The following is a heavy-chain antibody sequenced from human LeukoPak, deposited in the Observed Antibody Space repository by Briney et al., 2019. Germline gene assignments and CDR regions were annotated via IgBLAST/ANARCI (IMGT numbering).Heavy chain of an antibody. Sequence: ASVKVSCKASGYTFTSYGISWVRQAPGQGLEWMGWISAYNGNTNYAQKLQGRVTMTTDTSTSTAYMELSSLRSEDTAVYYCARWVGATHDFDYWGQGTLVTVSS. J-gene: IGHJ4*02. D-gene: IGHD1-26*01. V-gene: IGHV1-18*01. CDR2: ISAYNGNT. CDR1: GYTFTSYG. CDR3: ARWVGATHDFDY.